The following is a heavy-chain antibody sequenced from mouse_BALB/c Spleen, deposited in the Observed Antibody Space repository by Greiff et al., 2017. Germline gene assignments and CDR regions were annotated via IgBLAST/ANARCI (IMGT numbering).Heavy chain of an antibody. D-gene: IGHD2-4*01. CDR3: ARSNYDYDGGWFAY. CDR2: IFPGDGST. CDR1: GYTFTSYD. Sequence: QVQLQQSGAELVKPGASVKLSCKASGYTFTSYDINWVRQRPEQGLEWIGWIFPGDGSTKYNEKFKGKATLTTDKSSSTAYMQLSRLTSEDSAVYFCARSNYDYDGGWFAYRGQGTLVTVSA. V-gene: IGHV1S56*01. J-gene: IGHJ3*01.